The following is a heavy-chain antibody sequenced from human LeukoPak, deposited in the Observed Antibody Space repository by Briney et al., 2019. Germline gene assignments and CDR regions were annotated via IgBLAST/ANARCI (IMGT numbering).Heavy chain of an antibody. J-gene: IGHJ4*02. Sequence: GGSLRLSRAASGFTFSDYYMSWIRQAPGKGLEWVSYISSSSSYTNYAHSVKGRFTISRDNAKNSLYLQMNSLRAEDTAVYYCARGGRSIPAGIDYWGQGTLVTVSS. CDR2: ISSSSSYT. V-gene: IGHV3-11*06. D-gene: IGHD2-2*02. CDR3: ARGGRSIPAGIDY. CDR1: GFTFSDYY.